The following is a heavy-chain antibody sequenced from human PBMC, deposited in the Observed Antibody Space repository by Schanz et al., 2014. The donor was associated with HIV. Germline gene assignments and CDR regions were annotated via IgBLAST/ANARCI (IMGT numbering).Heavy chain of an antibody. V-gene: IGHV3-30*18. CDR3: AKDRNQYDSRYIGKGNYYYYYGMDV. Sequence: QVQLVESGGGVVQPGRSLRLSCAASGFTFDNYGMHWVRQAPGKGLEWVAVISYDGTKKHYADSVKGRFTISRDNSKNSLYLVIKSLRAEDAAVYYCAKDRNQYDSRYIGKGNYYYYYGMDVWGQGTTVTVSS. CDR1: GFTFDNYG. J-gene: IGHJ6*02. D-gene: IGHD3-22*01. CDR2: ISYDGTKK.